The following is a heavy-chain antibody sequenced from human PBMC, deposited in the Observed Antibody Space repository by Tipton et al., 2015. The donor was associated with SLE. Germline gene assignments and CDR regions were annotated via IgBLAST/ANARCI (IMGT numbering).Heavy chain of an antibody. CDR1: GFSLMSHW. J-gene: IGHJ6*02. CDR3: VGDYYYGMDV. CDR2: ISIDGRNR. Sequence: SLRLSCAASGFSLMSHWMHWVRQAPGKGLQWVSRISIDGRNRYYADAVKGRFNISKDNVKNTLYLQMNSVRAEDAALYYCVGDYYYGMDVWGQGTTVTVSS. V-gene: IGHV3-74*01.